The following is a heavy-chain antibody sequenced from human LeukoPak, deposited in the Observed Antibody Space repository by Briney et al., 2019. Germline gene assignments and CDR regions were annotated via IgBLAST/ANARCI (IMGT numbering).Heavy chain of an antibody. Sequence: SETLSLTCGVYGGSFSGYYWSWIRQPPGKGLEWIGYIYYSGGTNYNPSLKSRVTISVDTSKNQFSLKLSSVTAADTAVYYCARYCSSTSCYKGGFDYWGQGTLVTVSS. CDR2: IYYSGGT. CDR1: GGSFSGYY. D-gene: IGHD2-2*02. V-gene: IGHV4-59*01. J-gene: IGHJ4*02. CDR3: ARYCSSTSCYKGGFDY.